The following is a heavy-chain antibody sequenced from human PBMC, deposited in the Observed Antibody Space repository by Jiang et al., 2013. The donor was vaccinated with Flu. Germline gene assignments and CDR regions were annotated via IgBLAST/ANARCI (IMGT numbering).Heavy chain of an antibody. D-gene: IGHD3-16*02. Sequence: KKPGESLKISCKGSGYSFTSYWIGWVRQMPGKGLEWMGIIYPGDSDTRYSPSFQGQVTISADKSISTAYLQWSSLKASDTAMYYCARLSHRLRLGELSPPQGYFDYWGQGTLVTVSS. J-gene: IGHJ4*02. CDR1: GYSFTSYW. CDR3: ARLSHRLRLGELSPPQGYFDY. V-gene: IGHV5-51*01. CDR2: IYPGDSDT.